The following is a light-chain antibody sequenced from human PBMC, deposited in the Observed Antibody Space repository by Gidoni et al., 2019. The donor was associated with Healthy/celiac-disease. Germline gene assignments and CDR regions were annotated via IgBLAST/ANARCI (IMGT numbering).Light chain of an antibody. J-gene: IGLJ2*01. CDR2: QDN. Sequence: SYELTQPPAVSVSPGQTASITCSGDKLGDKYACWYQQKPGQSPVLVIYQDNKRPAGIPERFSGSTSGNTATLTISRTQAIDEADYYFQAWDSSTVFGGGTKLTVL. V-gene: IGLV3-1*01. CDR1: KLGDKY. CDR3: QAWDSSTV.